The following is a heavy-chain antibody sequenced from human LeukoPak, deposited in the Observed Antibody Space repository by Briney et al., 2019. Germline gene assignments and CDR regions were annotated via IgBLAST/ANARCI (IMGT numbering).Heavy chain of an antibody. CDR3: ARSDAAGTSFASY. Sequence: GGSLRLSCAASGFTFSSYWMSWVRQAPGKGLEWVANIKQDGSEKYYVDSVKGRFTISRDNAKNSLYLQMNSLRAEDTALYHCARSDAAGTSFASYWGQGTLVTVSS. J-gene: IGHJ4*02. CDR2: IKQDGSEK. V-gene: IGHV3-7*03. D-gene: IGHD6-13*01. CDR1: GFTFSSYW.